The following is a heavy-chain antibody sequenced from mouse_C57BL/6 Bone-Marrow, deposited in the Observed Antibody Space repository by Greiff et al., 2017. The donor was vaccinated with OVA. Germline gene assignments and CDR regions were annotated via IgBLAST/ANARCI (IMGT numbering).Heavy chain of an antibody. CDR2: IDPENGDT. Sequence: EVQLQQSGAELVRPGASVKLSCTASGYNIKDDYMHWVKQRPEQGLEWIGWIDPENGDTEYASKFQGKATITADTSSNTAYLQLSRLTSEDTAVYYSLYSNYLFAYWGQGTLVTVSA. V-gene: IGHV14-4*01. D-gene: IGHD2-5*01. CDR1: GYNIKDDY. CDR3: LYSNYLFAY. J-gene: IGHJ3*01.